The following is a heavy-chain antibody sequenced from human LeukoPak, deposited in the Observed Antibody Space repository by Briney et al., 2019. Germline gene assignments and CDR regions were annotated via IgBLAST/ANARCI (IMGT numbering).Heavy chain of an antibody. J-gene: IGHJ5*02. V-gene: IGHV4-34*01. Sequence: SETLSLTCAVYGWSFSGHCWSWIRQPPGKNLEWIGEINRGGSPNYNPSLKSRVTISLDTSKNQFSLRLSSVTAADTALYYCARGQKDGSGYLTWFDPWGQGTLVTVSS. CDR2: INRGGSP. D-gene: IGHD3-22*01. CDR1: GWSFSGHC. CDR3: ARGQKDGSGYLTWFDP.